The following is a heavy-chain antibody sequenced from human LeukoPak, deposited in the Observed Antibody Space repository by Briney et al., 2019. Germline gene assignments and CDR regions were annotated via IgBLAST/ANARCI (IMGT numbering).Heavy chain of an antibody. CDR1: GYTFTTYY. CDR2: INPRGGST. D-gene: IGHD3-22*01. Sequence: ASVTVSCKASGYTFTTYYMHSVRQAPGQGLDWMGLINPRGGSTSYAQKFQGRLTMTRDTSTSTVYMELSSLRSEDTAVYFCARVSNYYFDMSADYPRYWGQGTLVTVSS. CDR3: ARVSNYYFDMSADYPRY. V-gene: IGHV1-46*01. J-gene: IGHJ4*02.